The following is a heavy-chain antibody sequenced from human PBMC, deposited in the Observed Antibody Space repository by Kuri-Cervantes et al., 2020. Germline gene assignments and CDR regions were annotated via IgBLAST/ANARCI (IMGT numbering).Heavy chain of an antibody. CDR2: ISYDGSNK. V-gene: IGHV3-30-3*01. CDR1: GFAFSYYA. D-gene: IGHD3-3*01. Sequence: GESLKISCAASGFAFSYYAIHWVRQAPGKGLEWVALISYDGSNKYYADSVKGRFTISRDNSKNKLYLQLNSLRAEDTAVYYCAKDLYDFWSGYYDAFDIWGQGTMVTVSS. J-gene: IGHJ3*02. CDR3: AKDLYDFWSGYYDAFDI.